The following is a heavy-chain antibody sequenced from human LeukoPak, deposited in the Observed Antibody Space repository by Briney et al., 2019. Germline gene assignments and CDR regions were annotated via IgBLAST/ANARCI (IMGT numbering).Heavy chain of an antibody. D-gene: IGHD2-15*01. CDR1: GFTFSSYA. J-gene: IGHJ4*02. CDR3: AKGQRVYCSDSTCYPFDY. Sequence: PGGSLRLSCAASGFTFSSYAMNWVRQAPGTRLEWVSSITGGGGSTYHADSVKGRFTISRDNSKNTVSLQMNSLRAEDTAVYYCAKGQRVYCSDSTCYPFDYWGQGILVSVSS. CDR2: ITGGGGST. V-gene: IGHV3-23*01.